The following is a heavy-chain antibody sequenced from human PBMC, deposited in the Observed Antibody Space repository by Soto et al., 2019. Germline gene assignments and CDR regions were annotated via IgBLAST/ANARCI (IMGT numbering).Heavy chain of an antibody. Sequence: LRLSCGASGFTFSSFGMHWVRQAPVKGLEWVAVIWYDGSNKYYADSVKGRFTISRDNSKNTLYLQMNSLRAEDTAVYYCARDGYCSDGSCYSGAVFDYWGQGTLVSVSS. CDR3: ARDGYCSDGSCYSGAVFDY. CDR2: IWYDGSNK. D-gene: IGHD2-15*01. J-gene: IGHJ4*02. V-gene: IGHV3-33*01. CDR1: GFTFSSFG.